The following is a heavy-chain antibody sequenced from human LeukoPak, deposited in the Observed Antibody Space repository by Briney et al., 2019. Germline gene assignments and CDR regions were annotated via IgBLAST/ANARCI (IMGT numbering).Heavy chain of an antibody. CDR2: IYSDNT. J-gene: IGHJ5*02. CDR1: GFTVSSNS. V-gene: IGHV3-53*01. Sequence: GGSLRLSCTVSGFTVSSNSMSWVRQAPGKGLEWVSFIYSDNTHYSDSVKGRFTISRDNSKNTLYLQMNSLRAEDTAVYYCANLGVTVTTGNWFDPWGQGTLVTVSS. D-gene: IGHD4-11*01. CDR3: ANLGVTVTTGNWFDP.